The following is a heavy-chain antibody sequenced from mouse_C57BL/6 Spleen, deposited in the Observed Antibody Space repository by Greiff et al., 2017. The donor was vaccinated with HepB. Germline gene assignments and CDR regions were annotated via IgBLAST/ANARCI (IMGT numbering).Heavy chain of an antibody. CDR2: IRNKANGYTT. D-gene: IGHD1-1*01. V-gene: IGHV7-3*01. CDR1: GFTFTDHY. CDR3: ARSYGSSWFAY. Sequence: EVQGVESGGGLVQPGGSLSLSCAASGFTFTDHYMSWVRQPPGKALEWLGFIRNKANGYTTEYSASVKGRFTISRDNSQSILYLQMIALRADDSATYYCARSYGSSWFAYWGQGTLVTVSA. J-gene: IGHJ3*01.